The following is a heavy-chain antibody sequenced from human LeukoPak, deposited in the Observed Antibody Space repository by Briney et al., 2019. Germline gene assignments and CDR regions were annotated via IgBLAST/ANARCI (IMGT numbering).Heavy chain of an antibody. Sequence: PSETLSLTCTVSGGSISSANYYWGWIRQPPEKGLEWIGSMYYTGPTYYNPSLKNRVAISVDTSKNQFSLKLSSVTAADTAVYFCATEWRTGYYPDWGQGTLVSVSS. D-gene: IGHD3-22*01. CDR1: GGSISSANYY. J-gene: IGHJ4*02. CDR3: ATEWRTGYYPD. CDR2: MYYTGPT. V-gene: IGHV4-39*01.